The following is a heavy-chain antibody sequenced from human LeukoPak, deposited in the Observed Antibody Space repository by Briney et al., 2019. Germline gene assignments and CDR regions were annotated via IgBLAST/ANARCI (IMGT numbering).Heavy chain of an antibody. CDR2: INHSGST. J-gene: IGHJ4*02. CDR1: GGSFSGYY. D-gene: IGHD3-9*01. V-gene: IGHV4-34*01. Sequence: PSETLSLTCAVYGGSFSGYYWSWIRQPPGKGLEWIGEINHSGSTNYNPSLKSRVTISVDTSKNQFSLKLSSVTAADTAVYYCARVGGGNPPENYDILTGERTYYFDYWGQGTLVTVSS. CDR3: ARVGGGNPPENYDILTGERTYYFDY.